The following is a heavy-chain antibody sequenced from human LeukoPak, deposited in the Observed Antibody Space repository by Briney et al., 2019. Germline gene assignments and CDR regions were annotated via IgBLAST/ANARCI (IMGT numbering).Heavy chain of an antibody. Sequence: PGGSLRLACAAPGFTFSSYAMSCVRQAPGKGLGWVSAISGSGGRTSYADSVKGRFTISRDNSKNTLYLQMNSLRAEDTAVYYCAKANQYDILTSYGPSFPYYYCGMDVWGQGTTVTVSS. CDR1: GFTFSSYA. V-gene: IGHV3-23*01. D-gene: IGHD3-9*01. CDR2: ISGSGGRT. J-gene: IGHJ6*02. CDR3: AKANQYDILTSYGPSFPYYYCGMDV.